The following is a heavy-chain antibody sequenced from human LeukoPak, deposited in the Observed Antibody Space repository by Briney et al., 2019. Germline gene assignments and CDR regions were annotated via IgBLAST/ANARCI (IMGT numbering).Heavy chain of an antibody. V-gene: IGHV3-30*04. J-gene: IGHJ4*02. CDR3: ARGPNWNDSDYFDC. D-gene: IGHD1-1*01. CDR2: LSYDGNNK. Sequence: PGRSLRLSCAASGFTFSTYAMHWVRQAPGKGLEWVATLSYDGNNKRYSDSVKGRFTISRDNSKNTLYLQMNSLRAEDTAVYYCARGPNWNDSDYFDCWGQGTLVTVSS. CDR1: GFTFSTYA.